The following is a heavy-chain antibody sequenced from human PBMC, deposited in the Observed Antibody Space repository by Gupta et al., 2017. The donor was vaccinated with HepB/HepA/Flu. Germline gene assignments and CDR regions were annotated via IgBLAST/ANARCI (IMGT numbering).Heavy chain of an antibody. Sequence: QVQLVASGGGVAQPGRSLRLSCAASGFTFSSYGRHWVRQAPGQGLEWVAVISYDGSNKYYADAVKGRFTISRDNSKNTLYLQMNSLRAEDTAVYYCAKDRREAAYYYYGMDVWGQGTTVTVSS. CDR3: AKDRREAAYYYYGMDV. V-gene: IGHV3-30*18. D-gene: IGHD6-25*01. CDR2: ISYDGSNK. CDR1: GFTFSSYG. J-gene: IGHJ6*02.